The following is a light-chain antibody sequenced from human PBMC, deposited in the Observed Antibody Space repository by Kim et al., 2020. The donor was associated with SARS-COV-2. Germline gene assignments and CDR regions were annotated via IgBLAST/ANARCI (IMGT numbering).Light chain of an antibody. CDR2: WAS. J-gene: IGKJ2*03. Sequence: RATITCKYSQTVLSSSNNKNYIAWHQQKPGQPPPLLIYWASTRESGVPDRFSGSGSGTYFTLTISSLQAEDVAVYYCQQYYGIPFSFGQGTKLEI. CDR3: QQYYGIPFS. V-gene: IGKV4-1*01. CDR1: QTVLSSSNNKNY.